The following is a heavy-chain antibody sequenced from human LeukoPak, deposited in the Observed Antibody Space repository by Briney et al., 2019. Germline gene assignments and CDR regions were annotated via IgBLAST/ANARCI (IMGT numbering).Heavy chain of an antibody. CDR3: ARSGGFGELDWFDP. D-gene: IGHD3-10*01. CDR1: GYTFTSYA. CDR2: INAGNGNT. Sequence: ASVKVSCKASGYTFTSYAMHWVRQAPGQRLEWMGWINAGNGNTKYSQKFQGRVTITRDTSASTAYMELSSLRSDDTAVYYCARSGGFGELDWFDPRGQGTLVTVSS. J-gene: IGHJ5*02. V-gene: IGHV1-3*01.